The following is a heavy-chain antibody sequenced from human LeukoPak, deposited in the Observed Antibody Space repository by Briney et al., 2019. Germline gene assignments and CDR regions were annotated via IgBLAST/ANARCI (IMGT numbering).Heavy chain of an antibody. CDR2: INPNSGGT. Sequence: ASVKVSCKASGYTFTGYYMHWVRQAPGQGLEWMGWINPNSGGTNYAQKFQGRVTMTRDTSISTAYMELSRLRSDDTAVYYCARGQVRVVVVPAARDSYYYMDVWGKGTTVTVSS. J-gene: IGHJ6*03. D-gene: IGHD2-2*01. CDR3: ARGQVRVVVVPAARDSYYYMDV. V-gene: IGHV1-2*02. CDR1: GYTFTGYY.